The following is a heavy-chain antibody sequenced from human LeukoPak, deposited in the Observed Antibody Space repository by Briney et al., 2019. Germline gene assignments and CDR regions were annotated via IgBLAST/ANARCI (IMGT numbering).Heavy chain of an antibody. CDR3: ARVGEYYDFPY. D-gene: IGHD3-3*01. CDR1: GGSISSYY. V-gene: IGHV4-34*01. CDR2: INHSGST. Sequence: SETLSLTCTVSGGSISSYYWSWIRQPPGKGLEWIGEINHSGSTNYNPSLKSRVTISVDTSKNQFSLKLSSVTAADTAVYYCARVGEYYDFPYWGQGTLVTVSS. J-gene: IGHJ4*02.